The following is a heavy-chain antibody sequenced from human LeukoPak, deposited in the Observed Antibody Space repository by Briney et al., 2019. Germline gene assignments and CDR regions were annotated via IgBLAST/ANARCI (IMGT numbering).Heavy chain of an antibody. CDR1: GFTFSSYA. V-gene: IGHV3-30*04. CDR3: ARDHFYYDSSGYDY. J-gene: IGHJ4*02. D-gene: IGHD3-22*01. CDR2: ISYDGGNK. Sequence: GGSLRLSCAASGFTFSSYAMHWVRQAPGKGLEGEAVISYDGGNKYYADSVKGRFTISRDNSKNTLYLQMNSLRAEDTAVYYCARDHFYYDSSGYDYWGQGTLVTVSS.